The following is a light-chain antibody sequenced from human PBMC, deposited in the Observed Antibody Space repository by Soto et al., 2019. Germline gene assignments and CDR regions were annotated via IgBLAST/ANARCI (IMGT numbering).Light chain of an antibody. CDR3: QQYGSSPWT. CDR1: QSVSSN. Sequence: EIVMTQSPATLSVSPVERATLSCRASQSVSSNLAWYQQRPGQAPRLLIYGASSRATGIPDRFSGSGSGTDFTLTISRLEPEDFAVYYCQQYGSSPWTFGQGTKVDIK. CDR2: GAS. J-gene: IGKJ1*01. V-gene: IGKV3-20*01.